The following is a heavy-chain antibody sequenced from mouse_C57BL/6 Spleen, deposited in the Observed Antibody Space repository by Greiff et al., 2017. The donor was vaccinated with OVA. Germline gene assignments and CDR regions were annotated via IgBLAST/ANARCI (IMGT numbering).Heavy chain of an antibody. CDR3: ARSDGSSWGYFDY. V-gene: IGHV1-69*01. D-gene: IGHD1-1*01. Sequence: VQLQQSGAELVMPGASVKLSCKASGYTFTSYWMHWVKQRPGQGLEWIGEIDPSDSYTNYNQKFKGKSTLTVDKSSSTAYMQLSSLTSEDSAVYYCARSDGSSWGYFDYWGQGTTLTVSS. CDR1: GYTFTSYW. CDR2: IDPSDSYT. J-gene: IGHJ2*01.